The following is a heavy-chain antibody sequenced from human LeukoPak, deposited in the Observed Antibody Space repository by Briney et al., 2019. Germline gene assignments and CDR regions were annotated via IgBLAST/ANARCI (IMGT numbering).Heavy chain of an antibody. Sequence: SVKVSCKASGGTFSSYAISWVRQAPGQGLEWMGRIIPILGIANYAQKFQGRVTITADKSTSTAYMELSSLRSEDTAVYYCARPNRDGYNRDAFDIWGQGTMVTVSS. CDR1: GGTFSSYA. D-gene: IGHD5-24*01. CDR2: IIPILGIA. V-gene: IGHV1-69*04. CDR3: ARPNRDGYNRDAFDI. J-gene: IGHJ3*02.